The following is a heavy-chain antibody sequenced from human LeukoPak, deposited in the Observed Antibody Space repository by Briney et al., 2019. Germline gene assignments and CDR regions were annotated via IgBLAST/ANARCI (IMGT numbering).Heavy chain of an antibody. V-gene: IGHV3-33*01. CDR1: GFTFSHYG. CDR2: IWHDGSKQ. D-gene: IGHD3-10*01. CDR3: ARDLSYGSGEF. J-gene: IGHJ4*02. Sequence: PGGSLRLSCAGSGFTFSHYGIYWVRQAPGKGLEWVAAIWHDGSKQLYRDAVKGRFTISRDDSKNTVFLQMNSLRAEDTAVYFCARDLSYGSGEFWGQGTLVTVSS.